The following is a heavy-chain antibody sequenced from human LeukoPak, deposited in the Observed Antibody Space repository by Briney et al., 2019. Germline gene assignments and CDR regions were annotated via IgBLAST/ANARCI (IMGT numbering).Heavy chain of an antibody. Sequence: GTSLRLSCAASGSIFSHYGMHWVRQAPGKGLEWVAVIWSDGTNRYYADSVKGRFSINRDDSQKRVFLQMDSLRAEDTAVYYCARDAQRGFDYSNSLQYWGQGALVTVSS. J-gene: IGHJ4*02. CDR2: IWSDGTNR. CDR3: ARDAQRGFDYSNSLQY. V-gene: IGHV3-33*01. CDR1: GSIFSHYG. D-gene: IGHD4-11*01.